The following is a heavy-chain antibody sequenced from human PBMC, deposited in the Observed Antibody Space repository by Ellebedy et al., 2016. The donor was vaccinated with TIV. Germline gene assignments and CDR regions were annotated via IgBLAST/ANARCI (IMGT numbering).Heavy chain of an antibody. V-gene: IGHV3-23*01. D-gene: IGHD5-12*01. CDR3: VKTSRSNSGYDSPFDY. CDR2: IRGSGDTT. J-gene: IGHJ4*02. CDR1: GFTFADYA. Sequence: GESLKISCAASGFTFADYAMSWVRQAPGKGLEWVSGIRGSGDTTYYAESVKGRFTISRDNSKYTLNLQMNSLRAEDMAVYFCVKTSRSNSGYDSPFDYWGQGALVGVSS.